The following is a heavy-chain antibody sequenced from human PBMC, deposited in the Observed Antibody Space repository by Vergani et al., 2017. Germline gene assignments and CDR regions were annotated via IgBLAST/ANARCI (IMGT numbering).Heavy chain of an antibody. V-gene: IGHV1-69*01. D-gene: IGHD6-13*01. J-gene: IGHJ4*02. Sequence: QVQLVQSGAEVKKPGSSVKVSCKASGGTFSSYAISWVRQAPGQGLEWMGGIIPIFGTANYAQKFQGRVTISADESTSTAYMELSSLRSEDTAVYYCARGGVAAAGSPLYFDYWGQGTLVTVSS. CDR1: GGTFSSYA. CDR2: IIPIFGTA. CDR3: ARGGVAAAGSPLYFDY.